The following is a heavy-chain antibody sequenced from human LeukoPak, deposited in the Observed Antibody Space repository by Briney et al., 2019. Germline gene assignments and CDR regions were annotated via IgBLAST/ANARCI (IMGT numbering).Heavy chain of an antibody. J-gene: IGHJ5*02. V-gene: IGHV4-34*01. D-gene: IGHD5-18*01. CDR2: INHSGST. CDR1: GGSFSGYY. CDR3: ARVWSFIQLVYNWFDP. Sequence: SETLSLTCAVYGGSFSGYYWSWIRQPPGKGLEWIGEINHSGSTNYNPSLKSRVTISVDTSKNQFSLKLSSVTAADTAVYYCARVWSFIQLVYNWFDPWGQGTLVTVSS.